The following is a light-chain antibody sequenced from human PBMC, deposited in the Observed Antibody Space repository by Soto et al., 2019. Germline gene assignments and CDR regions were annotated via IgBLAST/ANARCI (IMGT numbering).Light chain of an antibody. V-gene: IGKV3-20*01. CDR2: NGS. J-gene: IGKJ1*01. CDR1: QTASSIY. Sequence: EIVLTQSPGTLSLSPGERATLSCRASQTASSIYLAWYQQKPGQAPRLLIYNGSSRATGIPDRFSGSGTGTDFTLTISRLEPEDFGVYYCQQYHSSLWTFGQGTKVAIK. CDR3: QQYHSSLWT.